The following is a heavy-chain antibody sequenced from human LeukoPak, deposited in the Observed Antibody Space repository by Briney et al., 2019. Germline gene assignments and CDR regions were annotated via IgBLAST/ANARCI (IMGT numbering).Heavy chain of an antibody. D-gene: IGHD2-8*01. CDR2: INHSGST. Sequence: SETLSLTCTVSGGSISSSSYYWSWIRQPPGKGLEWIGEINHSGSTNYNPSLKSRVTISVDTSKNQFSLKLSSVTAADTAVYYCARETNLGREYYYYYYYMDVWGKGTTVTVSS. J-gene: IGHJ6*03. CDR1: GGSISSSSYY. V-gene: IGHV4-39*07. CDR3: ARETNLGREYYYYYYYMDV.